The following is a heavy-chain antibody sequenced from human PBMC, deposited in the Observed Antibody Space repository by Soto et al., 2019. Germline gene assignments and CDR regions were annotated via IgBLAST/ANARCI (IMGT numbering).Heavy chain of an antibody. J-gene: IGHJ5*02. CDR3: ARRPDPIWFGP. V-gene: IGHV4-4*02. CDR1: GGSISSNNW. Sequence: QVQLQESGPGLVKPSGTLSLTCGVSGGSISSNNWWSWVRQPPGKGLEWIGEIYHSGSANYNPSLQSRVLLSLDTPEMQLSLNLPSVPAADTAVYYSARRPDPIWFGPWGQGTLVTVSS. CDR2: IYHSGSA.